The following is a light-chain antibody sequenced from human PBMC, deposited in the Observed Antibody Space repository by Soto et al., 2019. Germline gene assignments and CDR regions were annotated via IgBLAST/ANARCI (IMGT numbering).Light chain of an antibody. Sequence: EIVLTQSPGTLSLSPGERATLSCRASQTVSNNFLAWYQQKPGQAPRLLIYGASSRATAIPDRFSGSGSGTDFTLTISRLEPEDFAVYYCQQYGGSPRTFGQGTKVDIK. CDR3: QQYGGSPRT. J-gene: IGKJ1*01. CDR2: GAS. CDR1: QTVSNNF. V-gene: IGKV3-20*01.